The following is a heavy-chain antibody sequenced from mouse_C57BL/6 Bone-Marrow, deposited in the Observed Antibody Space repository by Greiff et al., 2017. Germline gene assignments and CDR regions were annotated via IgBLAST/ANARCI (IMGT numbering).Heavy chain of an antibody. CDR1: GYTFTSYW. V-gene: IGHV1-64*01. J-gene: IGHJ1*03. CDR2: IHPNSGST. Sequence: QVQLQQPGAELVKPGASVKLSCKASGYTFTSYWMHWVKQRPGQGLEWIGMIHPNSGSTNYNEKFKSKATLTVDKSTSTAYMQISSLTSEDSAVYYCARSVTGTKYFDVWGTGTTVTVSS. CDR3: ARSVTGTKYFDV. D-gene: IGHD4-1*01.